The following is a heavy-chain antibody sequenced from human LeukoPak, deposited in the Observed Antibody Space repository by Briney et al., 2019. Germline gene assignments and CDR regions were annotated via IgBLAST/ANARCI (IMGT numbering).Heavy chain of an antibody. CDR3: ARAGSSGRWFTYCAGDCYSFDY. CDR1: GFTFSSYW. Sequence: SGGSLRLSCTASGFTFSSYWMNWVRQAPGKGVVWGSRLNSDGSTTIYADSVKGRFPISRDNPKHPLYLQMTSLPFDHTPVYYCARAGSSGRWFTYCAGDCYSFDYWGQGAVVAVSS. CDR2: LNSDGSTT. J-gene: IGHJ4*02. D-gene: IGHD2-21*02. V-gene: IGHV3-74*01.